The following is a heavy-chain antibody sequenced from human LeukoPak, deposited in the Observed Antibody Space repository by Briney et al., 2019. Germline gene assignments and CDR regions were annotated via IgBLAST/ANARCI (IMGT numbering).Heavy chain of an antibody. CDR1: GGTFSSYA. J-gene: IGHJ3*02. Sequence: SVTVSCKASGGTFSSYAISWVRQAPGQGLEWMGRIIPIFGTANYAQKFQGRVTITADKSTSTAYMELSSLRSEDTAVYYCARDEGYSYGHDAFDIWGQGTMVTVSS. CDR2: IIPIFGTA. V-gene: IGHV1-69*06. CDR3: ARDEGYSYGHDAFDI. D-gene: IGHD5-18*01.